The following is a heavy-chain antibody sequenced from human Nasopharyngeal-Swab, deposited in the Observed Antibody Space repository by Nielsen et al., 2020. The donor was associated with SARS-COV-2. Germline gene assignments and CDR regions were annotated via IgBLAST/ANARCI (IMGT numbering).Heavy chain of an antibody. V-gene: IGHV3-7*03. Sequence: GGSLRLFCVASGFTFRDYWMSWVRQAPAKGLEWVASIKQDGSEKNYVDSVKGRFTVSRDNPKNLLYLQVNSLRAEDTAVYYCARQGVFVPAYFHQYYMDVWGKGTTVTVSS. J-gene: IGHJ6*03. CDR3: ARQGVFVPAYFHQYYMDV. CDR1: GFTFRDYW. D-gene: IGHD3-16*02. CDR2: IKQDGSEK.